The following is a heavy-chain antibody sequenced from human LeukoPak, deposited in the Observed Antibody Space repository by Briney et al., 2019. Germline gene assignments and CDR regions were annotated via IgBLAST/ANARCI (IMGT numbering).Heavy chain of an antibody. CDR2: IKSKTDGGTT. CDR1: GLTFSNAW. CDR3: TTDRRFSSSWYFDY. Sequence: GGSLRLSCAASGLTFSNAWMSWARQAPGKGLEWVGRIKSKTDGGTTDYAAPVKGRFTISRDDSKNTLYLQMNSLKTEDTAVYYCTTDRRFSSSWYFDYWGQGTLVTVSS. V-gene: IGHV3-15*01. D-gene: IGHD6-13*01. J-gene: IGHJ4*02.